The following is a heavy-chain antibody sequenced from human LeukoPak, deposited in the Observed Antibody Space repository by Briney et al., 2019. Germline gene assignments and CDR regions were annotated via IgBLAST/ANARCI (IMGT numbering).Heavy chain of an antibody. CDR3: AKYPGGFTGIVNYYHMDA. V-gene: IGHV3-48*03. J-gene: IGHJ6*03. Sequence: PGGSLRLSCAASGFTFSNYEMNWVRQAPGKGLEWVSYISSSGSTIYYADSVKGRLTISRDNAKNSLYLQMNSLRAEDTGVYYCAKYPGGFTGIVNYYHMDAWGKGTTVTVSS. D-gene: IGHD1-26*01. CDR1: GFTFSNYE. CDR2: ISSSGSTI.